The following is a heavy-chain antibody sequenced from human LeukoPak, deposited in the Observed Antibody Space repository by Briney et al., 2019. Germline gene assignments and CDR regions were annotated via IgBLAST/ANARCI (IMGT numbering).Heavy chain of an antibody. D-gene: IGHD3-16*01. CDR1: GYIFTGYY. Sequence: GASVKVSCKASGYIFTGYYMHWVRQAPGQGLEWMGWINPNSGDTNYAQKFQGRVTMTRDTSISTAYMELSRLRSDDTAVYYWARVRYRLAETYIDYWGQGTLVTVSS. J-gene: IGHJ4*02. V-gene: IGHV1-2*02. CDR2: INPNSGDT. CDR3: ARVRYRLAETYIDY.